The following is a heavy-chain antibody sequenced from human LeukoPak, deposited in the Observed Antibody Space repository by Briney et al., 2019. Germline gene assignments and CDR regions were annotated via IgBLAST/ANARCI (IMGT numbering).Heavy chain of an antibody. CDR3: ARNLVGKTDFDY. CDR1: GFTFTNYA. V-gene: IGHV1-3*01. D-gene: IGHD6-19*01. CDR2: INAGNGET. Sequence: ASVKVSCKASGFTFTNYAIHWVRQAPGQRLEWMGWINAGNGETSYSQKFQGRVTITRDTSASTAHMELSSLRSEDTAVYYCARNLVGKTDFDYWGQGTLVTVSS. J-gene: IGHJ4*02.